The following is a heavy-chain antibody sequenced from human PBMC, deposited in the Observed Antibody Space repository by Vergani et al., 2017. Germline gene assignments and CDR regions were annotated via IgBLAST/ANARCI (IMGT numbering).Heavy chain of an antibody. V-gene: IGHV1-46*01. CDR1: GYTFTSYY. CDR2: INPSGGST. Sequence: QVQLVQSGAEVKKPGASVKVSCKAFGYTFTSYYMHWVRQAPGQGLEWMGIINPSGGSTSYAQKFQGRVTMTRDTSTSTVYMELSSLRSEDTAVYYCAGGGDIVVVPAADYYYGMDVWGQGTTVTVSS. J-gene: IGHJ6*02. CDR3: AGGGDIVVVPAADYYYGMDV. D-gene: IGHD2-2*01.